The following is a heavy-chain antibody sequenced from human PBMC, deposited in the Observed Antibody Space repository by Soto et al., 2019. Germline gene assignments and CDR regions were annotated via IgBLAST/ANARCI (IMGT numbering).Heavy chain of an antibody. J-gene: IGHJ4*02. V-gene: IGHV1-2*04. CDR2: INPNSGGT. D-gene: IGHD3-9*01. CDR1: GYTFTGYY. CDR3: ATGTLTYYDILSGYPLDY. Sequence: ASVKVSCKASGYTFTGYYMHWVRQAPGQGLEWMGWINPNSGGTNYAQKFQGWVTMTRDTSISTAYMELSRLRSDDTAVYYCATGTLTYYDILSGYPLDYWGQGTLVAVSS.